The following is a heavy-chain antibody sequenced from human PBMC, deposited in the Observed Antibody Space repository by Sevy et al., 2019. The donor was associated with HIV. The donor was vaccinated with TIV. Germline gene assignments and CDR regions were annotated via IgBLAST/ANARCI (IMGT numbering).Heavy chain of an antibody. Sequence: GESLKISCLASEFTLNNYGMHWVRQAPGKGREGVANINQDGGVTYYVDSVRGRFTISRDNGRNLVFLQMNSLRVDDTALYFCVRAIAKDGSFWGQGTLVTVSS. CDR2: INQDGGVT. V-gene: IGHV3-7*01. CDR1: EFTLNNYG. J-gene: IGHJ4*02. D-gene: IGHD6-13*01. CDR3: VRAIAKDGSF.